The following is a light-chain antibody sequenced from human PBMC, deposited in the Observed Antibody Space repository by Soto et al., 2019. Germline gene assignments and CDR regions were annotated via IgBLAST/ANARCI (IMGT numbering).Light chain of an antibody. J-gene: IGLJ1*01. CDR1: SSDVGGYNY. CDR2: DVS. V-gene: IGLV2-14*01. CDR3: NSYTSSNIFYV. Sequence: QSVLTQPASVSGSPGQSITISCTGTSSDVGGYNYVSWYQQHPGKAPKLMIYDVSNRPSGVSNRFSGSKSGNTASLTISGLQAEDEADYYCNSYTSSNIFYVFGTGTKVTVL.